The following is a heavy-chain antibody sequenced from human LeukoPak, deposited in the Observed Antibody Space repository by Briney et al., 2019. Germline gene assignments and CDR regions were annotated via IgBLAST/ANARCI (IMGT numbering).Heavy chain of an antibody. CDR3: AKDLASPVAADDY. CDR2: ISGSGGST. J-gene: IGHJ4*02. V-gene: IGHV3-23*01. Sequence: PGGSLRLSCAASGFTFSSYGMSWVRQAPGKGLEWVSAISGSGGSTYYADSVKGRFTISRDNSKNTLYLQMNSLRAEDTAVYYCAKDLASPVAADDYWGQGTLVTVSS. CDR1: GFTFSSYG. D-gene: IGHD6-19*01.